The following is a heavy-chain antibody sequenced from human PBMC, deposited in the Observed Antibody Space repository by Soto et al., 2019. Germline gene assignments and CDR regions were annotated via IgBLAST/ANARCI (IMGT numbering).Heavy chain of an antibody. CDR1: GFTFSSYA. D-gene: IGHD6-6*01. CDR3: AKSPTSAPPGGYYYGMDV. V-gene: IGHV3-23*01. CDR2: ISGSGGST. J-gene: IGHJ6*02. Sequence: GGSLRLSCAASGFTFSSYAMSWVRQAPGKGLEWVSAISGSGGSTYYADSVKGRFTISRDNSKNTLYLQMNSLRAEDTAVYYCAKSPTSAPPGGYYYGMDVWGQGTTVTVSS.